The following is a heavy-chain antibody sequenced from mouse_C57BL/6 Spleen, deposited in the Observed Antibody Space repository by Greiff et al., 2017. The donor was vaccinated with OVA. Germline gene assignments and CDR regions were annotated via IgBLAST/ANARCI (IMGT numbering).Heavy chain of an antibody. CDR3: ARDETGGFDY. V-gene: IGHV5-16*01. J-gene: IGHJ2*01. CDR2: INYDGSST. D-gene: IGHD4-1*01. CDR1: GFTFSDYY. Sequence: DVKLVESEGGLVQPGSSMKLSCTASGFTFSDYYMAWVRQVPEKGLEWVANINYDGSSTYYLDSLKSRFIISRDNAKNILYLQMSSLKSEDTATYYCARDETGGFDYWGQGTTLTVSS.